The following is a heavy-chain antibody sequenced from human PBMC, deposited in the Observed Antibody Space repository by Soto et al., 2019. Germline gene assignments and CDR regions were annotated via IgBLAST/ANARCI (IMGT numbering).Heavy chain of an antibody. CDR1: GVSLNTADTW. Sequence: QVQLQESGSGLVKPSQSLSLTCTVSGVSLNTADTWWSWIRQSPGKGLEFIGYYHSGGSTYYDASVRSRVIISADTSNRQFSLKLSSATVADTAVYFCVRSRQMESGNDYGLDVWGQGTTVTVSS. J-gene: IGHJ6*02. D-gene: IGHD1-1*01. CDR3: VRSRQMESGNDYGLDV. CDR2: YHSGGST. V-gene: IGHV4-30-4*01.